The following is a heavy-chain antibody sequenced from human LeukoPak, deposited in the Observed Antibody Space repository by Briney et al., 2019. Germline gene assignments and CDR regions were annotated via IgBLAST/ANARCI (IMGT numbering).Heavy chain of an antibody. Sequence: GGSLRLSCAASGFTVSKNYMSWVRQAPGKGLEWVSVIYSGGSTYYADSVKGRFTISRDNSKNTVFLQMNGLRAEDTAVYYCARQRLDAFDIWGQGTMVTVSS. J-gene: IGHJ3*02. CDR3: ARQRLDAFDI. CDR1: GFTVSKNY. CDR2: IYSGGST. V-gene: IGHV3-66*04.